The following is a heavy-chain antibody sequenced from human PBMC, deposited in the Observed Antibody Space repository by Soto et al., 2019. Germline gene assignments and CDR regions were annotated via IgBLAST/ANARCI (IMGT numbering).Heavy chain of an antibody. J-gene: IGHJ4*01. V-gene: IGHV3-15*07. CDR2: IKSKTDGGTT. CDR1: GFTFSNAW. CDR3: TTDSYSTIIIVRFDY. D-gene: IGHD3-22*01. Sequence: EVQLVESGGGLVKPGGSLRLSCAASGFTFSNAWINWVRQAPGKGLEWVGRIKSKTDGGTTDYAEPVKGRFAISRDDSNNMEYLQMNSLKIEDTAVYYCTTDSYSTIIIVRFDYWGHGTLVTVSP.